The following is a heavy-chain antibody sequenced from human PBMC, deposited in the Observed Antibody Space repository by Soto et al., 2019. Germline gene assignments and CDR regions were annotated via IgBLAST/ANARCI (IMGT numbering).Heavy chain of an antibody. Sequence: ASVKVSCKASGYTFTGYYMHWVRQAPGQGLEWMGWINPNSGGTNYAQKFQGWVTMTRDTSISTAHMELSRLRSDDTAVYYCARDHPYSSSSRGFDPWGQGTLVTVSS. J-gene: IGHJ5*02. CDR1: GYTFTGYY. V-gene: IGHV1-2*04. D-gene: IGHD6-6*01. CDR2: INPNSGGT. CDR3: ARDHPYSSSSRGFDP.